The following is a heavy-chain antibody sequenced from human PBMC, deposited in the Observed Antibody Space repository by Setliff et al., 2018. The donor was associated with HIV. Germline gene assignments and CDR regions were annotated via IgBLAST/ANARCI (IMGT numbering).Heavy chain of an antibody. Sequence: PGGSLRLSCVASGFTFSTYAMNWVRQVPGKGLEWLCLISWDGSSTFYADSVKGRFTISRDNSKESLYLQMDRLTTADTGLYYCAKLLGNGGNSDPFDIWGQGTSVTVSS. J-gene: IGHJ3*02. CDR1: GFTFSTYA. CDR2: ISWDGSST. D-gene: IGHD2-21*01. V-gene: IGHV3-43*01. CDR3: AKLLGNGGNSDPFDI.